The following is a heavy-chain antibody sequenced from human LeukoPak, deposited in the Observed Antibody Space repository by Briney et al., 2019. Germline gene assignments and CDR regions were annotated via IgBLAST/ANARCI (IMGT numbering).Heavy chain of an antibody. V-gene: IGHV5-51*01. J-gene: IGHJ6*03. CDR3: PRGGWYYYYYYMDV. CDR2: IYPGDSDT. Sequence: GGSPMISCQASGYTFTNYWIGRVRQMPANGLEGMGIIYPGDSDTRYIPSFQREATISADKSISTAYLQESSLKDSGTHMYFFPRGGWYYYYYYMDVWGKGNRATVSS. D-gene: IGHD6-19*01. CDR1: GYTFTNYW.